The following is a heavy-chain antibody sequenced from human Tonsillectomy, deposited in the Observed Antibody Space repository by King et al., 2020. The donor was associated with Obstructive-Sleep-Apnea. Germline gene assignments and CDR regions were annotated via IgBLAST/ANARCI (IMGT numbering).Heavy chain of an antibody. V-gene: IGHV3-23*04. CDR2: IVVSGGST. D-gene: IGHD3-3*01. J-gene: IGHJ4*02. CDR3: AKGSGVDY. Sequence: VQLVESGGGLVQPGGSLRLSCAASGFTFSSYAMSWVRQAPGKGLDWVPVIVVSGGSTYYADSVKGRFTISRDNSKNTLYLQMNSLRAEDTAVYYCAKGSGVDYWGQGTLVTVSS. CDR1: GFTFSSYA.